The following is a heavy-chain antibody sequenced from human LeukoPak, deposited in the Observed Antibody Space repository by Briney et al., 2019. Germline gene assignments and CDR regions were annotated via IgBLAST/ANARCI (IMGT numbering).Heavy chain of an antibody. D-gene: IGHD6-19*01. V-gene: IGHV3-64D*06. Sequence: GGSLRLSCSASGFTFSSYAMHWVRQAPGKGLEYVSAISSNGGSTYYADSVKGRFTISRDNTKNKLYLQMSSLRAEDPAVYYCVKYSSGWYNYWGQGTMVTVSS. CDR3: VKYSSGWYNY. CDR1: GFTFSSYA. J-gene: IGHJ4*02. CDR2: ISSNGGST.